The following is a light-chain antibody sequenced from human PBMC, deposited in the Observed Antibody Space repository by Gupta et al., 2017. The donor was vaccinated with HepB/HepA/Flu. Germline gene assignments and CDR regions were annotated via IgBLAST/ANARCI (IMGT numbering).Light chain of an antibody. CDR1: QSINSF. Sequence: EIVLTQSPVTLSLSPGERATLSCRASQSINSFLAWYQQTPGQAPRLLIYDASNRATGIPARFSGSGSGTDFTLTISSLEPEDFAVYYCQQRYTWPITFGQGTRLEIK. CDR3: QQRYTWPIT. V-gene: IGKV3-11*01. J-gene: IGKJ5*01. CDR2: DAS.